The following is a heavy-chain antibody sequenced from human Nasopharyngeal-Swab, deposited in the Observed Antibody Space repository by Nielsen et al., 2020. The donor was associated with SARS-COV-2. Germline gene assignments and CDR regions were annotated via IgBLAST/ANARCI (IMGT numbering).Heavy chain of an antibody. CDR3: AKVANYYYSYFMDV. Sequence: SLKISCTASGFTFDDYAMHWVRQAPGKGLEWVSGISWNSGSIGYGESVKGRFTISRDNSESTVYLQMNGLRAEDTAKYYCAKVANYYYSYFMDVWGKGTTVIVSS. J-gene: IGHJ6*03. D-gene: IGHD3-10*01. V-gene: IGHV3-9*01. CDR2: ISWNSGSI. CDR1: GFTFDDYA.